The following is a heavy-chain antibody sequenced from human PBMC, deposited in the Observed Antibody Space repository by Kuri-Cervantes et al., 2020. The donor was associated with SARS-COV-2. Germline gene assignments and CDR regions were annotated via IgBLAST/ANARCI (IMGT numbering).Heavy chain of an antibody. Sequence: GGSLRLSCAPSGFTFSRYAMIWVRQAPGKGLEWISAIRGGGYTTYYADSVKGRFTISRDNSKNTLYLQMNSLRAEDTAVYYCAREEYSSSWSAVDFDYWSQGTLVTVSS. CDR2: IRGGGYTT. V-gene: IGHV3-23*01. CDR3: AREEYSSSWSAVDFDY. J-gene: IGHJ4*02. CDR1: GFTFSRYA. D-gene: IGHD6-13*01.